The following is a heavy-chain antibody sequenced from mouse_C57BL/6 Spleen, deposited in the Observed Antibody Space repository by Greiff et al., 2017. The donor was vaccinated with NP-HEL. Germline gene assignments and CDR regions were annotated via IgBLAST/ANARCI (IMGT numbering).Heavy chain of an antibody. CDR2: IYPGSGST. Sequence: VKLMESGAELVKPGASVKMSCKASGYTFTSYWITWVKQRPGQGLEWIGDIYPGSGSTNYNEKFKSKATLTVDTSSSTAYMQLSSLTSEDSAVYYCARGGTEGFAYWGQGTLVTVSA. CDR1: GYTFTSYW. D-gene: IGHD4-1*01. CDR3: ARGGTEGFAY. V-gene: IGHV1-55*01. J-gene: IGHJ3*01.